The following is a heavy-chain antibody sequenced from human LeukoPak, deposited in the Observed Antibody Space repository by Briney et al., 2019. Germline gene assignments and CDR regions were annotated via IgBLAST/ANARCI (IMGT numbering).Heavy chain of an antibody. J-gene: IGHJ4*02. CDR1: GFTFTNYD. CDR3: VKESGAVFGPDYFDS. D-gene: IGHD6-19*01. V-gene: IGHV1-8*01. Sequence: ASVKVSCKASGFTFTNYDINWVRQASGQGLEWMGWMNPNGGNTGYTQKFQGRVAMTRDNSITTAYMELSSLRSEDTAVYYCVKESGAVFGPDYFDSWGQGTLVTVSS. CDR2: MNPNGGNT.